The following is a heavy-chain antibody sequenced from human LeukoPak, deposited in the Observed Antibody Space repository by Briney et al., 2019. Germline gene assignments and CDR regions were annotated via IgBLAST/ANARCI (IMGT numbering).Heavy chain of an antibody. CDR3: ARDAPYYYDSRYFDY. D-gene: IGHD3-22*01. Sequence: GGSLRLSCAASGFTFSSCSMNWVRQAPGKGLEWVSYISSSSSTIYYADSVKGRFTISRDNAKNSLYLQMNSLRAEDTAVYYCARDAPYYYDSRYFDYWGQGTLVTVSS. CDR2: ISSSSSTI. V-gene: IGHV3-48*01. CDR1: GFTFSSCS. J-gene: IGHJ4*02.